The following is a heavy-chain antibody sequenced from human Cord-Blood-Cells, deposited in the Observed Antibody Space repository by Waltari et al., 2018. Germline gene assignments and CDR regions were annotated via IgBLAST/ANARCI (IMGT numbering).Heavy chain of an antibody. J-gene: IGHJ5*02. CDR1: GGTFSSYA. CDR3: ATHYNNYYDSSGYYYWFDP. CDR2: IIPILGIA. D-gene: IGHD3-22*01. Sequence: QVQLVQSGAEVKKPGSSVKVSCKASGGTFSSYAISWVLQAPGQGLEWMGGIIPILGIANYAQKFQGRVTITADESTSTAYMELSSLRSEDTAVYYCATHYNNYYDSSGYYYWFDPWGQGTLVTVSS. V-gene: IGHV1-69*04.